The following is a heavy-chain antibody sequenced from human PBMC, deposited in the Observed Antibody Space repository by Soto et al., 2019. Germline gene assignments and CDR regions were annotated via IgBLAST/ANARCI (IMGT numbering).Heavy chain of an antibody. V-gene: IGHV1-18*01. Sequence: QVQLVQSGPEVKKPGASVKLSCKASGYIFTSYGIGWVRQAPGQGLERMGWISAFKGYTKYPQRLQGRVTMTTHTPTGTAYMELRSLRSDDTAVYYCARVDDYYDSSGHYFTVFNYWGQGSLVTVSS. CDR3: ARVDDYYDSSGHYFTVFNY. CDR1: GYIFTSYG. D-gene: IGHD3-22*01. CDR2: ISAFKGYT. J-gene: IGHJ4*02.